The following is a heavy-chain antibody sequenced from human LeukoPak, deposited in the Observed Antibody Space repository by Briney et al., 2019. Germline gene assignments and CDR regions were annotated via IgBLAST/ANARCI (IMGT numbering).Heavy chain of an antibody. V-gene: IGHV3-74*01. CDR3: ARAPSEVGGYYPEYFRH. D-gene: IGHD3-22*01. J-gene: IGHJ1*01. Sequence: GGPLRLSCDASGFTFSRYWMHWVRRAPGKGLVWVSRIKSDGKTNYAASVKGRFTISRDNAKNTVSLQMDSLRAEDTGVYYCARAPSEVGGYYPEYFRHWGQGTLVTVSS. CDR2: IKSDGKT. CDR1: GFTFSRYW.